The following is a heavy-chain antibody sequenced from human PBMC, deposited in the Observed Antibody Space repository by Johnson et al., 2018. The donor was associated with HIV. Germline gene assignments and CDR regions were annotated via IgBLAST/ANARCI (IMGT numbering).Heavy chain of an antibody. CDR3: AKARSLLDYGGFDAFDI. Sequence: QVQLVESGGGVVQPGRSLRLSCAASGFTFSSYAMHWVRQAPGKGLEWVAIIYYDGTNQYYADSVKGRFTISRDNSKNTLSLQMISLRAEDTAMYYCAKARSLLDYGGFDAFDIWSQGTLVIVSS. CDR1: GFTFSSYA. J-gene: IGHJ3*02. V-gene: IGHV3-33*06. D-gene: IGHD4-23*01. CDR2: IYYDGTNQ.